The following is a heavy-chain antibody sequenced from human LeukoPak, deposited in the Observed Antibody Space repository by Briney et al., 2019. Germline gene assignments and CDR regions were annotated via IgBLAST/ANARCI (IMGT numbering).Heavy chain of an antibody. J-gene: IGHJ3*02. CDR1: GGSFSGSYY. Sequence: NPSETLSLTCAVYGGSFSGSYYWSWIRQPAGEGLEWIGRIYTSGSTNYNPSLKSRVTISVDTSKNQFSLKLSSVTAADTAVYYCARGGLWFGTFDIWGQGTMVTVSS. CDR2: IYTSGST. CDR3: ARGGLWFGTFDI. D-gene: IGHD3-10*01. V-gene: IGHV4-61*02.